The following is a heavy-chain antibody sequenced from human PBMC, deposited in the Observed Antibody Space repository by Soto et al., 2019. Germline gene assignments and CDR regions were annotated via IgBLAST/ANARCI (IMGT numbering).Heavy chain of an antibody. CDR2: ISWNSGSI. CDR1: GFTFDDYA. D-gene: IGHD2-2*01. CDR3: AKDMWSGYCSSTSCHGGYYYYGMDV. Sequence: GGSLRLSCAASGFTFDDYAMHWVRQAPGKGLEWVSGISWNSGSIGYADSVKGRFTISRDNAKNSLYLQMNSLRAEDTALYYCAKDMWSGYCSSTSCHGGYYYYGMDVWGQGTTVTVSS. J-gene: IGHJ6*02. V-gene: IGHV3-9*01.